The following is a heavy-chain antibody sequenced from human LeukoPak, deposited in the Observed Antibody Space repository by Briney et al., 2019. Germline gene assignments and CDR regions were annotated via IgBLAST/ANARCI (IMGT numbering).Heavy chain of an antibody. Sequence: SETLSLTCTVSGGSISSYYWSWIRQPPGKGLEWIGYIYYSGSTNYNPSLKSRVTISVDTSKNQFSLKLSSVTAADTAVYYCARLRNGVPADYWGQGILVTVSS. CDR2: IYYSGST. J-gene: IGHJ4*02. CDR1: GGSISSYY. D-gene: IGHD2-8*01. CDR3: ARLRNGVPADY. V-gene: IGHV4-59*12.